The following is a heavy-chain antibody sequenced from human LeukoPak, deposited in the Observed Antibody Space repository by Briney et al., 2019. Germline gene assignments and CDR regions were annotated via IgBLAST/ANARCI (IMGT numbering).Heavy chain of an antibody. Sequence: GGSLRLSCAASGFTFSSYAMSWVRQPPGKGLEWVSAISGIGGSTYYADSVKGRFTISRDNSKNTLYLQMNSLRAEDTAVYYCATTSSYRSGWYLGYWGQGTLVTVSS. V-gene: IGHV3-23*01. J-gene: IGHJ4*02. CDR2: ISGIGGST. CDR1: GFTFSSYA. CDR3: ATTSSYRSGWYLGY. D-gene: IGHD6-19*01.